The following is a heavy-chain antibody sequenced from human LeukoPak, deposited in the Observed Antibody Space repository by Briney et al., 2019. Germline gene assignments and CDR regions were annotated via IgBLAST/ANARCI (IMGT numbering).Heavy chain of an antibody. CDR3: ARTNYNILTDYYNGDNWFDL. D-gene: IGHD3-9*01. V-gene: IGHV1-18*01. Sequence: ASVKVSCKASGYTFSNYGITWLPQAPGQGLEWMGWIGGHNDNAKYAQIDQGRVTMTTDTSTSTAYMELRSLRSDDTAVYYCARTNYNILTDYYNGDNWFDLWGQGTLVTVSS. CDR1: GYTFSNYG. CDR2: IGGHNDNA. J-gene: IGHJ5*02.